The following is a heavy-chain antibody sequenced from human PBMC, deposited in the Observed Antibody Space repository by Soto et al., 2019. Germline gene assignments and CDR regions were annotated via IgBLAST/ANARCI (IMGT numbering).Heavy chain of an antibody. Sequence: QVQLVQSGAEVKKPGSSVKVSCKASGGTFSSYAISWVRQAPGQGLEWMGGIIPIFGTANYAQKFQGRVTITADKSTSTAYMELSSLRSEDTAVYYCASGADSVVTMVRGVILAFDYWGQGTLVTVSS. D-gene: IGHD3-10*01. CDR1: GGTFSSYA. CDR3: ASGADSVVTMVRGVILAFDY. V-gene: IGHV1-69*06. J-gene: IGHJ4*02. CDR2: IIPIFGTA.